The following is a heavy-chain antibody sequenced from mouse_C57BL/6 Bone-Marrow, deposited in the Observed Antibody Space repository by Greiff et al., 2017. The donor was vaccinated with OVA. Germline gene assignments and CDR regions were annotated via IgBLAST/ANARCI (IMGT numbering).Heavy chain of an antibody. Sequence: EVQGVESGGGLVQPGGSLSLSCAASGFTFTDYYMSWVRQPPGKALAWLGFIRNKANGYTTEYSASVKGRFTISRDNSQIILYLQMNALRAEDSATYYCARYLVTLFYYAMDYWGQGTSVTVSS. CDR3: ARYLVTLFYYAMDY. V-gene: IGHV7-3*01. CDR2: IRNKANGYTT. J-gene: IGHJ4*01. D-gene: IGHD2-1*01. CDR1: GFTFTDYY.